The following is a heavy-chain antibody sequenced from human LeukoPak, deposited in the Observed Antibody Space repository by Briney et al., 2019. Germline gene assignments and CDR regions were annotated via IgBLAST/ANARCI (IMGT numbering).Heavy chain of an antibody. J-gene: IGHJ6*02. CDR2: ISGSGNRT. D-gene: IGHD1-7*01. CDR1: GFTFSSYA. CDR3: ATGTRAPAYNHYGMDV. Sequence: PGGSLRLSCAASGFTFSSYAMSWVRQAPGKGLEWVSSISGSGNRTHYADSVKGRFTISRDNLKHTLYLQMNSLRVEDTAVYSCATGTRAPAYNHYGMDVWGQGTTVTVSS. V-gene: IGHV3-23*01.